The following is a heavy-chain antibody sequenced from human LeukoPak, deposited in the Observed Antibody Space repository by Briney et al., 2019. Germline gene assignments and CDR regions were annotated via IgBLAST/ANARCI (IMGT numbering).Heavy chain of an antibody. D-gene: IGHD2-15*01. CDR1: GYTLTELS. J-gene: IGHJ4*02. Sequence: ASVKVSCKVSGYTLTELSMHWVRQAPGKGLERMGGFDPEDGETIYAQKFQDRVTMTEDTSTDSAYMELSSLRSEDTAVYYCATERARLAGADLGYYFDYWGQGTLVTVSS. V-gene: IGHV1-24*01. CDR2: FDPEDGET. CDR3: ATERARLAGADLGYYFDY.